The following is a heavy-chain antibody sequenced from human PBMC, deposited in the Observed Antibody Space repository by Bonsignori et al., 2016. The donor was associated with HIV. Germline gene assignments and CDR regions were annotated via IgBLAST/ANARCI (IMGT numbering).Heavy chain of an antibody. D-gene: IGHD2-2*01. CDR1: GFTFSDYY. Sequence: QVQLVESGGGLVKPGGSLRLSCAASGFTFSDYYMSWIRQAPGKGLEWVSYISSSGSTIYYADSVKGRFTISRDNAKNSLYLQMNSLRAEDTAVYYCASQIVVVPAATKPNQYYYYGMDVWGQGTTVTVSS. V-gene: IGHV3-11*04. CDR3: ASQIVVVPAATKPNQYYYYGMDV. CDR2: ISSSGSTI. J-gene: IGHJ6*02.